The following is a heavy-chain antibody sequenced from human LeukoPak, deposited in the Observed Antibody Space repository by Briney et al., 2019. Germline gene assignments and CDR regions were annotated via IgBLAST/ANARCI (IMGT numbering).Heavy chain of an antibody. V-gene: IGHV4-34*01. CDR2: INHSGST. CDR3: ARAVGFLEWLFYDAFDI. J-gene: IGHJ3*02. D-gene: IGHD3-3*01. CDR1: GGSFSGYY. Sequence: SETLSLTCAVYGGSFSGYYWSWIRQPPGKGLEWIGEINHSGSTDYNPSLKSRVTISVDTSKNQFSLKLSSVTAADTAVYYCARAVGFLEWLFYDAFDIWGQGTMVTVSS.